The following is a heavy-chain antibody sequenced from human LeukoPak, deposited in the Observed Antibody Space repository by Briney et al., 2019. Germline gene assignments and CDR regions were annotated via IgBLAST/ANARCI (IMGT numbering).Heavy chain of an antibody. CDR1: GFTFSSYA. CDR2: ISYGGSNK. Sequence: GGSLRLSCAASGFTFSSYAMHWVRQAPGRGLEWVAVISYGGSNKYYADSVKGRFTISRDNSKNTLYLQMNSLRAEDTAVYYCARGLGRAFDYWGQGTLVTVSS. D-gene: IGHD1-26*01. J-gene: IGHJ4*02. V-gene: IGHV3-30*04. CDR3: ARGLGRAFDY.